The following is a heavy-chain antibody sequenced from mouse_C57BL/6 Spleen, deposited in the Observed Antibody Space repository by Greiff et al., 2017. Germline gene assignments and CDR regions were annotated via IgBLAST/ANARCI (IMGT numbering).Heavy chain of an antibody. Sequence: VQLQQSGPELVKPGASVKISCKASGYSFTGYYMNWVKQSPEKSLEWIGEINPSTGGTTYNQKFKAKATLTVDKSSSTAYMQLKSLTSEDSAVYYCARFDYPYFDYWGQGTTLTVSS. D-gene: IGHD2-4*01. V-gene: IGHV1-42*01. CDR2: INPSTGGT. CDR3: ARFDYPYFDY. J-gene: IGHJ2*01. CDR1: GYSFTGYY.